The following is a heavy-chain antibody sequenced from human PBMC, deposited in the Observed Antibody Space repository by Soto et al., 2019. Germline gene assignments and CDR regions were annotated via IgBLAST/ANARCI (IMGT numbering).Heavy chain of an antibody. V-gene: IGHV4-34*01. Sequence: QVQLQQWGAGLLKPSEALSLTCAVFGGFFSGYYWTWVRQPPGKGLAWIGEINHSGRTNSNPSLKSRVTMSVDTSKNQFSLKLSSVTAADTAVYYCARSIQGWTPFDYWGQGTLVTVSS. J-gene: IGHJ4*02. D-gene: IGHD5-18*01. CDR2: INHSGRT. CDR1: GGFFSGYY. CDR3: ARSIQGWTPFDY.